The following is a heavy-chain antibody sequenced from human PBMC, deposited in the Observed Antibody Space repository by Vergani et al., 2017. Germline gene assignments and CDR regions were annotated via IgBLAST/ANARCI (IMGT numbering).Heavy chain of an antibody. CDR1: GFTFSSYS. D-gene: IGHD6-13*01. V-gene: IGHV3-21*01. CDR3: AGGGGPTDSSSWPDGFDP. CDR2: ISSSSSYI. Sequence: EVQLVESGGGLVKPGGSLRLSCAASGFTFSSYSMNWVRQAPGKGLEWVSSISSSSSYIYYADSVKGRFTIARDNAKNSLYLQMNSLRAEDTAVYYCAGGGGPTDSSSWPDGFDPWGQGTLVTVSS. J-gene: IGHJ5*02.